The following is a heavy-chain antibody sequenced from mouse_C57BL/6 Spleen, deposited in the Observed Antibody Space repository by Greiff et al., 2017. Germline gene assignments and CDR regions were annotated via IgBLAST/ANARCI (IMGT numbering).Heavy chain of an antibody. Sequence: VQLQQSGAELVKPGASVKLSCTASGFNIKDYYMHWVKQRTEQGLEWIGRIDPEDGETKHAPKFQGKATITADTTSNTAYLQLSSLTSEDTAVYYWARRTAQAYFDYWGQGTTLTVSS. CDR2: IDPEDGET. CDR1: GFNIKDYY. V-gene: IGHV14-2*01. CDR3: ARRTAQAYFDY. D-gene: IGHD3-2*02. J-gene: IGHJ2*01.